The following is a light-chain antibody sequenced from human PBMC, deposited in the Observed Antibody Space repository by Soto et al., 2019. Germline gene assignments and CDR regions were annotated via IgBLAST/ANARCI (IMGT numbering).Light chain of an antibody. CDR2: AAS. V-gene: IGKV1-9*01. J-gene: IGKJ5*01. CDR3: QQHNSYPIT. CDR1: QGISSS. Sequence: DIQLTQSPSFLSASVGDRVTITCRASQGISSSLAWYQQKPGKAPKLLIYAASTLQSGVPSRISGSGSGTEFTLTISSLQPEDFATYYCQQHNSYPITFGQGTRLEIK.